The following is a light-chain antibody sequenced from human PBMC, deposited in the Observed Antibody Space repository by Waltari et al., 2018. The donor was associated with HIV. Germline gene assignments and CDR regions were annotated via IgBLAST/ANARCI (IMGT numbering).Light chain of an antibody. Sequence: QSVLTQPASVSGSPGQSLTLSCTGTTNDIGSYQSVSWYPQSPHTAPKLIIYAVSNRPAGSSSRFAGSKAGNTASLTISGLQADDEAYYHCSSYSRGALLFGGGTKVTVL. CDR3: SSYSRGALL. CDR1: TNDIGSYQS. J-gene: IGLJ2*01. CDR2: AVS. V-gene: IGLV2-14*01.